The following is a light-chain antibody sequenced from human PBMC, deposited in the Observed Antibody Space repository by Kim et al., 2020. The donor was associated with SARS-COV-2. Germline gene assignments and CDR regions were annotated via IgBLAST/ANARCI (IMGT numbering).Light chain of an antibody. CDR1: QSVSSN. CDR2: GAS. J-gene: IGKJ5*01. V-gene: IGKV3-15*01. Sequence: SVAPWEKPTHSCRASQSVSSNLAWYQQKPGQAPRLLIYGASTRATGIPARFSGSGSGTEFTLTISSLQSEDFAVYYCQQYNNWVTFGQGTRLEIK. CDR3: QQYNNWVT.